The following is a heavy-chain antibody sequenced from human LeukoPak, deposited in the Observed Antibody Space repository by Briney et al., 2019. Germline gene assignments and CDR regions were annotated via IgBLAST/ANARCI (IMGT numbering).Heavy chain of an antibody. J-gene: IGHJ5*02. CDR1: GFTFSSYG. V-gene: IGHV3-30*03. Sequence: GGSLRLSCAASGFTFSSYGMHWVRQAPGKGLEWVAVISYDGSNKYYADSVKGRFTISRDNSKNTLYLQMNSLRAEDTAVYYCAGIFSGSYWFDPWGQGTLVTVSS. CDR2: ISYDGSNK. CDR3: AGIFSGSYWFDP. D-gene: IGHD1-26*01.